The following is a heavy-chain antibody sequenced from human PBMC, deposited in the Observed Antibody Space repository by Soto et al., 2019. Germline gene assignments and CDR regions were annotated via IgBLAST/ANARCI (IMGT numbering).Heavy chain of an antibody. V-gene: IGHV3-23*01. D-gene: IGHD1-20*01. CDR2: IGGGGTDT. CDR1: RFTFSDFA. Sequence: DVQLLESGGGLVQPGGSLTLSCAASRFTFSDFAVSWVRQAPGKGLEWVSSIGGGGTDTYYADSVKGRFTISRDNSKNTLYLQMDGLRDEDTAVYYCAKDAVPYNGKWDWFDSWGQGTLVTVSS. CDR3: AKDAVPYNGKWDWFDS. J-gene: IGHJ5*01.